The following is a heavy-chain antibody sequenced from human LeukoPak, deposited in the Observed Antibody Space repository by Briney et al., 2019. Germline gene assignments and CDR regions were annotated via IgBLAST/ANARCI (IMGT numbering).Heavy chain of an antibody. V-gene: IGHV3-23*01. CDR2: ISGSGGST. CDR1: GFTFSSYA. J-gene: IGHJ2*01. CDR3: AKSLGRSSSWYYISWYFDL. D-gene: IGHD6-13*01. Sequence: GGSLRLSCAASGFTFSSYAMSWVRQAPGKGLEWVSAISGSGGSTYYADSVKGRFTISRDNSKNTLYLQMNSLRAEDTAVYYCAKSLGRSSSWYYISWYFDLWGRGTLVTVSS.